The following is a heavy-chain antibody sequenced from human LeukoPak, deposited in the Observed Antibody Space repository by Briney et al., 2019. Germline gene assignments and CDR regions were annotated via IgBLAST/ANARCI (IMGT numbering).Heavy chain of an antibody. Sequence: GGSLRLSCAASGFTFSSYGMHWVRQAPGKGLEWVTYIRYDGSNKYYADSVKGRFTISRDNSKNTVYLQMNSLRAEDTAIYYCAKDPIAAAGISLLWGQGALVTVSS. D-gene: IGHD6-13*01. CDR1: GFTFSSYG. CDR2: IRYDGSNK. CDR3: AKDPIAAAGISLL. V-gene: IGHV3-30*02. J-gene: IGHJ4*02.